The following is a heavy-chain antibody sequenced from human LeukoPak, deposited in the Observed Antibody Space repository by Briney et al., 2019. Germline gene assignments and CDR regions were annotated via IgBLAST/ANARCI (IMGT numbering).Heavy chain of an antibody. Sequence: GGSLRLSCAASGFMFSGYSMNWVRQAPGKGLEWVSYISSSSSTIYYADSVKGRFTISRDNAKNSLYLQMNSLRDEDTAVYYCARDPYGDYVAFDIWGQGTMVTVSS. J-gene: IGHJ3*02. D-gene: IGHD4-17*01. CDR3: ARDPYGDYVAFDI. V-gene: IGHV3-48*02. CDR1: GFMFSGYS. CDR2: ISSSSSTI.